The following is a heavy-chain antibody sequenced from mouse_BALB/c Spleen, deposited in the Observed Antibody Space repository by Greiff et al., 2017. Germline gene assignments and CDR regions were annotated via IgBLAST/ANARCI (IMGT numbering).Heavy chain of an antibody. CDR3: ARRYYGSSSAWFAY. Sequence: EVQGVESGGGLVKPGGSLKLSCAASGFAFSSYDMSWVRQTPEKRLEWVAYISSGGGSTYYPDTVKGRFTISRDNAKNTLYLQMSSLKSEDTAMYYCARRYYGSSSAWFAYWGQGTLVTVSA. D-gene: IGHD1-1*01. V-gene: IGHV5-12-1*01. CDR1: GFAFSSYD. CDR2: ISSGGGST. J-gene: IGHJ3*01.